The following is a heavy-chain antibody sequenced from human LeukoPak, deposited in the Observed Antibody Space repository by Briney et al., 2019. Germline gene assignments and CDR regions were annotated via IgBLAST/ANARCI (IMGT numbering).Heavy chain of an antibody. CDR1: GGSISSSSYY. Sequence: SETLSLTCTVAGGSISSSSYYWAWIRQPPGKGLEWIGSIHYSGSTYYNPSLKSRVTISVDTSKNQFSLKLSSVTAADTAVYYCARDRGLRHFDYWGQGTLVTVSS. V-gene: IGHV4-39*07. D-gene: IGHD3-10*01. CDR2: IHYSGST. CDR3: ARDRGLRHFDY. J-gene: IGHJ4*02.